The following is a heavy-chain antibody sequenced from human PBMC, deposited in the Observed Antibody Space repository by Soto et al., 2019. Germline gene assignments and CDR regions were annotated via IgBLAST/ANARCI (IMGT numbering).Heavy chain of an antibody. D-gene: IGHD6-19*01. CDR1: GFSFSEYC. CDR2: ISGNKMTT. CDR3: AKDIAGSGWYSLDY. Sequence: GGSLSLSCVASGFSFSEYCRSWVRQTPQKTLEWVASISGNKMTTFYPDSVKGRFTISRDNSKNSLYLQMNSLRTEDTAFYYCAKDIAGSGWYSLDYWGQGTLVTVSS. V-gene: IGHV3-43*02. J-gene: IGHJ4*02.